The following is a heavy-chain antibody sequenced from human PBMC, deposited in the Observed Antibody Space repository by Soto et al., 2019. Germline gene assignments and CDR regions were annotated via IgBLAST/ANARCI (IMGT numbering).Heavy chain of an antibody. Sequence: EVQLLESGGGLVQPGGSLRLSCAASGFTLGRYGMSWVRQAPGKGLEWVSAVSPHGQGTYYADSVRGRFTISRDFSQNTVFLHMDSLRAADTAVYYCAKDRDYPRDYFHYWGQGTLVTVSS. D-gene: IGHD3-10*01. CDR3: AKDRDYPRDYFHY. CDR1: GFTLGRYG. V-gene: IGHV3-23*01. CDR2: VSPHGQGT. J-gene: IGHJ4*02.